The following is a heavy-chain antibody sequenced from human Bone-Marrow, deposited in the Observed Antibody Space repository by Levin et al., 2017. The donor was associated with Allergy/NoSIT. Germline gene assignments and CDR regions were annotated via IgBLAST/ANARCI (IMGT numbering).Heavy chain of an antibody. CDR3: ARTGGTTTAMTEFDY. Sequence: SETLSLTCFVSGVSISSGDYHWSWIRQSPGKGLEWIGYIFYTGTTYYNPSLESRVTISVDTSKNQFSLNLTSMTGADTAVYFCARTGGTTTAMTEFDYWGQGTLVTVSS. CDR1: GVSISSGDYH. D-gene: IGHD2-21*02. J-gene: IGHJ4*02. CDR2: IFYTGTT. V-gene: IGHV4-30-4*01.